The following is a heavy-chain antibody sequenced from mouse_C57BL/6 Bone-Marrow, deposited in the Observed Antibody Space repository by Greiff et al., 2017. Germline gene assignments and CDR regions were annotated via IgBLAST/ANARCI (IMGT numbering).Heavy chain of an antibody. CDR2: ISDGGSYY. J-gene: IGHJ3*01. Sequence: EVKLMESGGGLVKPGGSLKLSCAASGFTFSSYAMSWVRQTPEKRLEWVATISDGGSYYSSPDNATGRFTISSDNAKNNLDLQMSHLKSEDTAMYYCAGVPYCNYPWFANWGQGTLVTVSA. CDR3: AGVPYCNYPWFAN. D-gene: IGHD2-1*01. V-gene: IGHV5-4*03. CDR1: GFTFSSYA.